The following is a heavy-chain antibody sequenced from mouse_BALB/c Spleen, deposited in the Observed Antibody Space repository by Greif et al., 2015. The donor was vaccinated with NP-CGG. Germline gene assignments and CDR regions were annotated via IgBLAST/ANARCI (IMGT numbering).Heavy chain of an antibody. Sequence: PMESGPELVKPGASVKISCKASGYTFTDYHINWVKQKPGQGLEWIGWIYPGSGDTKYNEKFKGKATLTVDTSSSTAYMQLSSLTSEDTTVYFCARRTGTEAMDYWGQGTSVTVSS. CDR3: ARRTGTEAMDY. V-gene: IGHV1-84*02. J-gene: IGHJ4*01. D-gene: IGHD4-1*01. CDR1: GYTFTDYH. CDR2: IYPGSGDT.